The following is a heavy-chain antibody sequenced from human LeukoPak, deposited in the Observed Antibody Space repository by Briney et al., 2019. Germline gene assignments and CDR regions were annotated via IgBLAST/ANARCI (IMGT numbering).Heavy chain of an antibody. Sequence: PGGSLRLSCAASGFAVSDKYMGWVRQAPGKGLEWVSVIYSSTYYADSVKGRFTISRDNSKNTLYLQMNSLRVEDTAVYFCATEKGYTSSWYIDYWGQGTLVTVSS. CDR3: ATEKGYTSSWYIDY. D-gene: IGHD6-13*01. J-gene: IGHJ4*02. CDR1: GFAVSDKY. CDR2: IYSST. V-gene: IGHV3-53*01.